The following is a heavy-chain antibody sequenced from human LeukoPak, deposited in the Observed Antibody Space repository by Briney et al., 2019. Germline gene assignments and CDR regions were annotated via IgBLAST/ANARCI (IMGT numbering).Heavy chain of an antibody. V-gene: IGHV1-69*05. CDR3: AREGLGITGTELAVGYL. D-gene: IGHD1-7*01. CDR2: ITPIFGTA. CDR1: GGTFSSYA. Sequence: ASVKVSCKASGGTFSSYAISWVRQAPGQGLEWMGRITPIFGTANYAQKFQGRVTITTDESTSTAYMELSSLRSEDTAVYYCAREGLGITGTELAVGYLWGQGTLVAVSS. J-gene: IGHJ4*02.